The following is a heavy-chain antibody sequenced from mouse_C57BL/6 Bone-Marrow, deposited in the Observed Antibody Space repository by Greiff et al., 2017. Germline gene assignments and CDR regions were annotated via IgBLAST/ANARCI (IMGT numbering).Heavy chain of an antibody. CDR3: ARFHLLLRAMDY. J-gene: IGHJ4*01. CDR2: INPSSGYT. D-gene: IGHD1-1*01. CDR1: GYTFTSYW. Sequence: QVQLKQSGAELAKPGASVKLSCKASGYTFTSYWMHWVKQRPGQGLEWIGYINPSSGYTKYNQKVKDKATLTADKSSSTAYMQLSSLTYEDSAVYYCARFHLLLRAMDYWGQGTSVTVSS. V-gene: IGHV1-7*01.